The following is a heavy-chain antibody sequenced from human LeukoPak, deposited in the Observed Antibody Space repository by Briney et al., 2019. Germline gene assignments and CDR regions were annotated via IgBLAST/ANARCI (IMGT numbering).Heavy chain of an antibody. CDR2: IYYSGTT. CDR3: ARGISDFQH. J-gene: IGHJ1*01. D-gene: IGHD6-19*01. Sequence: SETLSLTCTVSGDSISSYYWSWIRQPPGKGLEWIGYIYYSGTTNYNPSLKSRVTISLDTSKNQFSLKLSSVTTADTAVYYCARGISDFQHWGQGTLVTVSS. V-gene: IGHV4-59*01. CDR1: GDSISSYY.